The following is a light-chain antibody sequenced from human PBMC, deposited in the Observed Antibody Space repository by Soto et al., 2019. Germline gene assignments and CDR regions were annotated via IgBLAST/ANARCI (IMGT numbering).Light chain of an antibody. CDR2: KAS. J-gene: IGKJ2*01. Sequence: DIQMTQSPSTLSAYVGDRVTITCRASQSINNWLAWYQEKPGKAPKLLIYKASTLKDGVPSRFSGSRSGTEFTLTISSLQPDDFATYYCHQYDNLLYTVGRGTKLEIK. CDR1: QSINNW. CDR3: HQYDNLLYT. V-gene: IGKV1-5*03.